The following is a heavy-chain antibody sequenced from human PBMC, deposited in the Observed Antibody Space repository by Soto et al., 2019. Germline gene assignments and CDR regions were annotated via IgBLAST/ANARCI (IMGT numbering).Heavy chain of an antibody. J-gene: IGHJ4*02. CDR1: GDSVSSNSAA. Sequence: SQTLSLTCAISGDSVSSNSAAWNWIWQSPSRGLEWLGRTYYRSKWYNDYAVSVKSRITINPDTSKNQFSLQLNSVTPEDTAVYYCARADYDFWSGYFYYFDYWGQGTLVTVSS. CDR3: ARADYDFWSGYFYYFDY. CDR2: TYYRSKWYN. V-gene: IGHV6-1*01. D-gene: IGHD3-3*01.